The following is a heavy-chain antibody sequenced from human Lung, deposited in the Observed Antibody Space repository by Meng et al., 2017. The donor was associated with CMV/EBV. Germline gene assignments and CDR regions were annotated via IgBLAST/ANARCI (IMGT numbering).Heavy chain of an antibody. V-gene: IGHV3-21*01. Sequence: GESXKISCAASGFTFSSYSMNWVRQAPGKGLEWVSSISSSSSYIYYADSVKGRFTISRDNAKNSLYLQMNSLRAEDTAVYYCARDGSFWSGYYAPVACDIWXQGTXVTVSS. CDR3: ARDGSFWSGYYAPVACDI. D-gene: IGHD3-3*01. CDR2: ISSSSSYI. J-gene: IGHJ3*02. CDR1: GFTFSSYS.